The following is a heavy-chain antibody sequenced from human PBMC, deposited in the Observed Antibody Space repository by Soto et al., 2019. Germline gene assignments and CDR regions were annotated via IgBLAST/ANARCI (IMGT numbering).Heavy chain of an antibody. D-gene: IGHD4-17*01. J-gene: IGHJ5*02. V-gene: IGHV4-31*03. CDR2: IFYSGTT. Sequence: QVQLQESGPGLLKPSQTLSLTCTVSGDSISRGGYYWSWIRQHPGKGLEWIGYIFYSGTTYYNPSLKGRISISVDTSENHFFLSLTSVTAADTAVYYCARVQPYDYGANSGWLDPWGQGTLVTVSS. CDR1: GDSISRGGYY. CDR3: ARVQPYDYGANSGWLDP.